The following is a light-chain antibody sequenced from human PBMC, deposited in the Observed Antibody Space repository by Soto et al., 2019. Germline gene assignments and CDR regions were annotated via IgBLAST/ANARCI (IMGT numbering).Light chain of an antibody. CDR2: DAS. Sequence: EIVLTQSPGTPSLSPGERATLSCRASQSVGSTYLAWYQQKPGQAPRLLIYDASSRATGIPDRFSGSGSGTDFTLTISRLEPEDFAVYYCQRYGTSPPITFGQGTRLEIK. J-gene: IGKJ5*01. CDR3: QRYGTSPPIT. CDR1: QSVGSTY. V-gene: IGKV3-20*01.